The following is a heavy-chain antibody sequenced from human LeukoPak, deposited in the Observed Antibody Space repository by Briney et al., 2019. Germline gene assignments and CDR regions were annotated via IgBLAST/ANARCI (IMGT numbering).Heavy chain of an antibody. Sequence: GGSLRLSCAASGFTFSSYAMSWVRQALGKGLEWVSVIESGGRTYYADSVKGRFTISRDGSKNTLYLQMNSLRAEDTAFYFCARENGHIYGYAFLDQWGQGTLVTVSS. CDR2: IESGGRT. CDR3: ARENGHIYGYAFLDQ. J-gene: IGHJ4*02. D-gene: IGHD5-18*01. V-gene: IGHV3-23*03. CDR1: GFTFSSYA.